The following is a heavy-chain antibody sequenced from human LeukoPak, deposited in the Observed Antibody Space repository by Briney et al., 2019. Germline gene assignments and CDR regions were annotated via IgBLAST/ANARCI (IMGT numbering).Heavy chain of an antibody. V-gene: IGHV3-48*01. Sequence: QPGGSLRLSCAASGFTFSSYSMNWVRQAPGKGLEWVSYISSASNTIYYADSVKGRFTISRDNAKNSLYLQMNSLRAEDTAMYYCAREGWFGDYNWFDPWGQGTLVTVSS. J-gene: IGHJ5*02. CDR3: AREGWFGDYNWFDP. CDR2: ISSASNTI. D-gene: IGHD3-10*01. CDR1: GFTFSSYS.